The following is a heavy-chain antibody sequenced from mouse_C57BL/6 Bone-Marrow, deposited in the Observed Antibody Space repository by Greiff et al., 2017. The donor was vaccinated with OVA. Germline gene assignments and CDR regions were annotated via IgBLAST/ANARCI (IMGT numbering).Heavy chain of an antibody. CDR2: ISSGSSTI. J-gene: IGHJ2*01. Sequence: EVHLVESGGGLVKPGGSLKLSCAASGFTFSDYGMHWVRQAPEKGMERVAYISSGSSTISYADTVKGRFTISRDNAKKPLFLQMTSLRTEDTAMDYCASEDSSYRGSSYWGQGTTLTVSS. D-gene: IGHD1-1*01. V-gene: IGHV5-17*01. CDR1: GFTFSDYG. CDR3: ASEDSSYRGSSY.